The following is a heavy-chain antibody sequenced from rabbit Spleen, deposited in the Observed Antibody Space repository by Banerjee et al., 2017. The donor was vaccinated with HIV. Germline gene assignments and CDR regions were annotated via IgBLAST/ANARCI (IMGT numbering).Heavy chain of an antibody. CDR2: IDLLFGTA. CDR1: GFDFSRTG. Sequence: QEQLKESGGGLVQPGGSLTLSCKASGFDFSRTGVSWVRQAPGKGLEGIGFIDLLFGTAFFANWVNGRFPLSRHNAQNTLSLQFNRLTAADKATYFCVRGASSSGYYSLWGPGTLVTVS. CDR3: VRGASSSGYYSL. V-gene: IGHV1S47*01. J-gene: IGHJ4*01. D-gene: IGHD1-1*01.